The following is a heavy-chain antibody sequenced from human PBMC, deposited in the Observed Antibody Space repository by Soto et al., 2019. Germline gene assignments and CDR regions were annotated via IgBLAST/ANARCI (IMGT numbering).Heavy chain of an antibody. J-gene: IGHJ4*02. Sequence: EVQLVESGGGLVKPGGSLRLSWAASGFTFSSYSMKWVRQAPGKGLEWVSSISSSSSYIYYADSVKGRFTISRDNAKNSLYLQMNSLRAEDTAVYYCARAKVGYAQDYWGQGTLVTVSS. D-gene: IGHD5-12*01. CDR1: GFTFSSYS. CDR3: ARAKVGYAQDY. CDR2: ISSSSSYI. V-gene: IGHV3-21*01.